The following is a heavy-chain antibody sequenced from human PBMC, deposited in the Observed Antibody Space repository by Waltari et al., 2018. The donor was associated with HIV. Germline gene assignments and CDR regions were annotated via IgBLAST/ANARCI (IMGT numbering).Heavy chain of an antibody. CDR1: GFTFSSYA. CDR3: ARGDPPNSERMATIEGGAFDI. CDR2: ISYDGSNK. V-gene: IGHV3-30*01. D-gene: IGHD5-12*01. Sequence: QVQLVESGGGVVQPGRSLRLSCADSGFTFSSYAMHWVRQAPGTGLEWVAVISYDGSNKYYADSVKGRFTIARDNSKNTLYLQMNSLRAEDTAVYYCARGDPPNSERMATIEGGAFDIWGQGTMVTVSS. J-gene: IGHJ3*02.